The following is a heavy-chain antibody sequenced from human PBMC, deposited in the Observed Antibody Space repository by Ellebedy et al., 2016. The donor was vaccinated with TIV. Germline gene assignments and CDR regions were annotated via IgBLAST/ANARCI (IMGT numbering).Heavy chain of an antibody. V-gene: IGHV3-11*01. J-gene: IGHJ6*02. CDR3: ARADSSGYYLRAYYYYGMDV. CDR1: GFTFSDYY. D-gene: IGHD3-22*01. Sequence: GESLKISCAASGFTFSDYYMSWIRQAPGKGLEWVSYISSRGSTIYYADSVKGRFTISRDNAKNSLYLQMNSLRAEDTAVYYWARADSSGYYLRAYYYYGMDVWGQGTTVTVSS. CDR2: ISSRGSTI.